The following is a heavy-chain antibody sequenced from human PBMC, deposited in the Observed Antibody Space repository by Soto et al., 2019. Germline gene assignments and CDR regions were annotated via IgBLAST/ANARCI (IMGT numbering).Heavy chain of an antibody. Sequence: ASVKVSCKASGYTFTSYAMHWVRQAPGQRLEWMGWINAGNGNTKYSQKFQGRVTITRDTSASTAYMELSSLRSEDTAVYYCARDLGYCSGGSCYHDYWGQGTLVTVSS. J-gene: IGHJ4*02. D-gene: IGHD2-15*01. CDR3: ARDLGYCSGGSCYHDY. CDR2: INAGNGNT. CDR1: GYTFTSYA. V-gene: IGHV1-3*01.